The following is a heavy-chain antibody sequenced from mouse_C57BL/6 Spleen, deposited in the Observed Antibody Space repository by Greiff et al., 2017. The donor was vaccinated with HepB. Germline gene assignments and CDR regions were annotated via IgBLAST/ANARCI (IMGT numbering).Heavy chain of an antibody. CDR2: IYPGDGDT. Sequence: QVTLKESGPELVKPGASVKISCKASGYAFSSSWMNWVKQRPGKGLEWIGRIYPGDGDTNYNGKFKGKATLTADKSSSTAYMQLSSLTSEDSAVYFCASLNYYDFAYWGQGTLVTVSA. V-gene: IGHV1-82*01. CDR1: GYAFSSSW. CDR3: ASLNYYDFAY. J-gene: IGHJ3*01. D-gene: IGHD2-4*01.